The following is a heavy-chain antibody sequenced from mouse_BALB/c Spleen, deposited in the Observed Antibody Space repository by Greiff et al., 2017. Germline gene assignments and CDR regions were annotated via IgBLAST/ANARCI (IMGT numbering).Heavy chain of an antibody. CDR2: INPSTGYT. D-gene: IGHD2-1*01. J-gene: IGHJ2*01. Sequence: VKLMESGAELAKPGASVKMSCKASGYTFTSYWMHWVKQRPGQGLEWIGYINPSTGYTEYNQKFKDKATLTADKSSSTAYMQLSSLTSEDSAVYYCARYGNFHFDYWGQGTTLTVSS. CDR1: GYTFTSYW. CDR3: ARYGNFHFDY. V-gene: IGHV1-7*01.